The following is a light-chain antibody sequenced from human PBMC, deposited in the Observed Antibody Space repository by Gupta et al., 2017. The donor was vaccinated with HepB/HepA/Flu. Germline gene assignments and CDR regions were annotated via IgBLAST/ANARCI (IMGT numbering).Light chain of an antibody. J-gene: IGKJ1*01. V-gene: IGKV3-15*01. CDR3: QQYNDWPPWT. Sequence: EIVMTQSPATLSVSPGERATLSCRASQSVRSNLAWYQQKPGQAPRLLIYGASTRATGIPARFSGSGSGTEFTLTISSRQSEEFAVYYCQQYNDWPPWTFGQGTKVEIK. CDR2: GAS. CDR1: QSVRSN.